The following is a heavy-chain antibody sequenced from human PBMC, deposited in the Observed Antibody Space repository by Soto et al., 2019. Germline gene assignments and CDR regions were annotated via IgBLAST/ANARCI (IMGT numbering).Heavy chain of an antibody. CDR2: ISAYNGNT. CDR1: GYTFTSYG. Sequence: GASVKVSCKASGYTFTSYGISWVRQAPGQGLEWMGWISAYNGNTNYAQKLQGRVTMTTDTSTSTAYMELRSLRSDDTAVYYCASGAVAGNVSPLYYYGMDVWGQGTTVTVSS. J-gene: IGHJ6*02. CDR3: ASGAVAGNVSPLYYYGMDV. V-gene: IGHV1-18*01. D-gene: IGHD6-19*01.